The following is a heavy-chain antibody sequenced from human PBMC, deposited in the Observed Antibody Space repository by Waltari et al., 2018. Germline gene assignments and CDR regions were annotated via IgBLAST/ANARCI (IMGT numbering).Heavy chain of an antibody. D-gene: IGHD6-19*01. J-gene: IGHJ4*02. CDR2: IIPILGTA. CDR3: ARAGPQAVAGRKRSYQFDY. Sequence: QVQLVQSGAEVKKPGSSVKVSCKASGGTFSSYAISWVRQAPGQGLEWMGGIIPILGTANDATKFQGRVTITADESTSTAYMELSSLRSEDTAVYYCARAGPQAVAGRKRSYQFDYWGQGTLVTVSS. V-gene: IGHV1-69*01. CDR1: GGTFSSYA.